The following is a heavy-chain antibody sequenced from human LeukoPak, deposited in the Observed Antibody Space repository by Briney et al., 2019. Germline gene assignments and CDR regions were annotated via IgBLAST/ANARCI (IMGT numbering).Heavy chain of an antibody. V-gene: IGHV3-66*02. D-gene: IGHD3-10*01. J-gene: IGHJ6*03. CDR2: IYSGGST. Sequence: GGSLRLSCAASGFTVSSNYMSWVRQAPGKGLEWVSVIYSGGSTYYSDSVKGRFTISRDNSKNTLYIQMNSLRAEDTAVYYCAXXFFTMVRXXXYMXVWGKGTTVTVSS. CDR3: AXXFFTMVRXXXYMXV. CDR1: GFTVSSNY.